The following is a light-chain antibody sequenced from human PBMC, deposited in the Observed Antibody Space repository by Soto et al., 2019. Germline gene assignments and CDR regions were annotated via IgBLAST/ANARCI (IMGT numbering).Light chain of an antibody. CDR1: QSLLHSTGRYY. V-gene: IGKV2-28*01. J-gene: IGKJ4*01. Sequence: DIVMTQSPLSLPVTPGEPASISCRSSQSLLHSTGRYYLDWYLQKPGQSPQLLIYLGSHRASGVPDRFSGSGSGTDFTLTISRVEAEDVGIYYCIQALQTPFTFGVGTRVEIK. CDR3: IQALQTPFT. CDR2: LGS.